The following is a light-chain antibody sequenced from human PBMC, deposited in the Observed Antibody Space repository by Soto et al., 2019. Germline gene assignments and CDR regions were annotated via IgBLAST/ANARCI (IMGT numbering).Light chain of an antibody. Sequence: DIQVTQSPSSLSASVGDRVIITCRASQCIRNSLAWYQQKPGKVPKLLIYAASTLQSGVPSRISGSGSGTDFTLTISSLQPEDVATYYCLKYYSAPWTFGQGTKVEIK. CDR1: QCIRNS. V-gene: IGKV1-27*01. CDR3: LKYYSAPWT. J-gene: IGKJ1*01. CDR2: AAS.